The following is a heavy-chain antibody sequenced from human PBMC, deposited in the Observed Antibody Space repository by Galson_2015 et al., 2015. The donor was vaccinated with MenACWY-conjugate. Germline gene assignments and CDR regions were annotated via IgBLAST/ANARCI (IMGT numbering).Heavy chain of an antibody. V-gene: IGHV5-51*01. J-gene: IGHJ5*02. CDR1: GYSFSTYW. CDR3: ARRQFKAAAAAFDP. Sequence: QSGAEVKKPGESLTISCKGPGYSFSTYWIGWVRQMPGKGLEWMGFIWPGDSHTIYSPSFQGQVTVSVDKSNNTAYLQWSSLQASDTGMYYCARRQFKAAAAAFDPWGQGTLVTVSS. D-gene: IGHD6-13*01. CDR2: IWPGDSHT.